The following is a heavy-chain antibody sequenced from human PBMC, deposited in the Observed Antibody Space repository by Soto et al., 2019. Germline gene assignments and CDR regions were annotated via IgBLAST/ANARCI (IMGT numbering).Heavy chain of an antibody. CDR1: GFSFNNYN. D-gene: IGHD5-12*01. V-gene: IGHV3-21*01. Sequence: GGSLRLSCAASGFSFNNYNMNWVRQVPGKGLEWVSSISSSGDYIYYAASVRGRFTISRDNAENSLYLQMNSLRVEDTAVYHCARGAVATTLDYWGQGTLVTVSS. J-gene: IGHJ4*02. CDR2: ISSSGDYI. CDR3: ARGAVATTLDY.